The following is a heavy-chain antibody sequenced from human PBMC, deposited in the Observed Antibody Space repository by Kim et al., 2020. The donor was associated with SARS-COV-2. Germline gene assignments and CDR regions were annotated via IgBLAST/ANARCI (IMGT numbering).Heavy chain of an antibody. CDR2: GTA. V-gene: IGHV4-30-2*01. D-gene: IGHD3-16*01. J-gene: IGHJ3*02. Sequence: GTAYYTPSLKSRVTISVDRSKNQFSLMLTSVTAADTAVYYCARSIGGFDIWGQGTMVTVSS. CDR3: ARSIGGFDI.